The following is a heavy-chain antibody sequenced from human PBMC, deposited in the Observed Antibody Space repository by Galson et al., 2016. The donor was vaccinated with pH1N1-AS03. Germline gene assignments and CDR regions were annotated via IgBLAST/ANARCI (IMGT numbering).Heavy chain of an antibody. CDR2: ISSGNTYI. V-gene: IGHV3-21*01. Sequence: SLRLSCAAPEFTFSSYSMNWVRQAPGKGLEWVSYISSGNTYIHYVDSVKGRFTISRDNAKNSLYLQMNSLRAEDTAVYYCARGGGYGANFDYWGRGTLVTV. CDR1: EFTFSSYS. CDR3: ARGGGYGANFDY. D-gene: IGHD3-16*01. J-gene: IGHJ4*02.